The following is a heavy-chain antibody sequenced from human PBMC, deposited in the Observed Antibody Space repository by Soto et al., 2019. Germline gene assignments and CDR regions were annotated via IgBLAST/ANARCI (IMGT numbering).Heavy chain of an antibody. CDR1: GGSISSSSYY. CDR3: ARELAAYSSSWGNTDYYGMDV. D-gene: IGHD6-13*01. J-gene: IGHJ6*02. CDR2: IYYSGST. V-gene: IGHV4-30-4*01. Sequence: PSETLSLTCTVSGGSISSSSYYWSWIRQPPGKGLEWIGYIYYSGSTYYNPSLKSRVTISVDTSKNQFSLKLSSVTAADTAVYYCARELAAYSSSWGNTDYYGMDVWGQGTTVTVSS.